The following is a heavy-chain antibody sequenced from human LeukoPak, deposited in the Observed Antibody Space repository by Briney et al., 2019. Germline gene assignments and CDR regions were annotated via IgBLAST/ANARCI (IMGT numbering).Heavy chain of an antibody. CDR2: IDSSGGYM. CDR1: GFTFNTYS. J-gene: IGHJ4*02. CDR3: LRGDRRDY. V-gene: IGHV3-21*06. Sequence: GGSLRLSCEASGFTFNTYSMNWARQAPGKGLEWVSSIDSSGGYMFYADPVKGRFIISRDNAKDSLYLQMNSLRVEDTAVYYCLRGDRRDYWGQGTLVTVSS.